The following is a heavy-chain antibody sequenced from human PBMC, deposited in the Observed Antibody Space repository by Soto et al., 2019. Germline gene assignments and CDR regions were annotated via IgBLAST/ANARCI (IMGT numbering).Heavy chain of an antibody. CDR2: MSHSGGT. CDR3: ARVERGTATTVVDAFDI. V-gene: IGHV4-34*01. D-gene: IGHD1-1*01. J-gene: IGHJ3*02. Sequence: QVQLQQWGAGLLKPSETLSLTCAVYGASVSSGSYYWSWIRQPPGKGLEWIGEMSHSGGTHFNLSLKSRGTISVDTYKNPFSLKMSSVTGADTALYYCARVERGTATTVVDAFDIWGPGTMVTVSS. CDR1: GASVSSGSYY.